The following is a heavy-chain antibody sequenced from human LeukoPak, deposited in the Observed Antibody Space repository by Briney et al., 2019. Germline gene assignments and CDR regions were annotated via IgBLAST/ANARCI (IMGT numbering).Heavy chain of an antibody. CDR1: GFTVSSNF. D-gene: IGHD4-17*01. V-gene: IGHV3-66*02. Sequence: PGGSLRLSCAASGFTVSSNFMSWVRQDPGKGLEGVSIVYSGGSTCYADSVKGRFTISRDNSKNTLYLQMNNLRTEDTAVYYCARGLSTVTQIMTYWGQGTLVTVSS. J-gene: IGHJ4*02. CDR2: VYSGGST. CDR3: ARGLSTVTQIMTY.